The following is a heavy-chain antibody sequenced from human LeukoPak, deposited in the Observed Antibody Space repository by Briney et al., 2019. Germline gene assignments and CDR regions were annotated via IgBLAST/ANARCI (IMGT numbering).Heavy chain of an antibody. CDR3: ARAIAAAGTSWFDP. J-gene: IGHJ5*02. CDR1: GGSFSGYY. CDR2: INHSGST. D-gene: IGHD6-13*01. V-gene: IGHV4-34*01. Sequence: PSETLSLTCAVYGGSFSGYYWSWIRQPPGKGLEWIGEINHSGSTNYNPSLKSRVTISVDTSKNQFSLKLSSVTAADTAVYYCARAIAAAGTSWFDPWGQGTLVTVSS.